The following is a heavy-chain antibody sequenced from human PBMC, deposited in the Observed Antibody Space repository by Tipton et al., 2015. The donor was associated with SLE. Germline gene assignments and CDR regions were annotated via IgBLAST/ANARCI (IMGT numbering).Heavy chain of an antibody. D-gene: IGHD3-3*01. J-gene: IGHJ4*02. CDR3: ARDRFWNGYLEY. Sequence: TLSLTCTVSRGSINYHYWSWIRQPPGKGLEWIGYIYYSGTTNYNPSLKSRVTISVDTSRNQFSLRLTSVTAADTAVYYCARDRFWNGYLEYWGQGALVSVSS. CDR1: RGSINYHY. CDR2: IYYSGTT. V-gene: IGHV4-59*11.